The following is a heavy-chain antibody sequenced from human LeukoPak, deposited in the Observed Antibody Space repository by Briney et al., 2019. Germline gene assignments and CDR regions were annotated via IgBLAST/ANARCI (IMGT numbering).Heavy chain of an antibody. D-gene: IGHD4-23*01. CDR3: ARLRANYGGNPSYYYYYMDV. Sequence: SETLSLTCTVSGGSISSSSYYWGWIRQPPGKGLEWIGEINHSGSTNYNPSLKSRVTISVDTSKNQFSLKLSSVTAADTAVYYCARLRANYGGNPSYYYYYMDVWGKGTTVTISS. V-gene: IGHV4-39*07. CDR2: INHSGST. CDR1: GGSISSSSYY. J-gene: IGHJ6*03.